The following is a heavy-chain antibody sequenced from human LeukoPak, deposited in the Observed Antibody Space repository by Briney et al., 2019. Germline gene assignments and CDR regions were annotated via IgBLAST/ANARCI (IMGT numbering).Heavy chain of an antibody. CDR3: ARAPGMVRGTKRDYYYYYMDV. CDR1: GGTFSSYA. D-gene: IGHD3-10*01. V-gene: IGHV1-69*13. J-gene: IGHJ6*03. CDR2: IIPIFGTA. Sequence: SVKVSCKASGGTFSSYAISWVRQAPGQGLEWMGGIIPIFGTANYAQKFQGRVTITADESTSTAYMELSSLRSEDTAVYYCARAPGMVRGTKRDYYYYYMDVWGKGTTVTISS.